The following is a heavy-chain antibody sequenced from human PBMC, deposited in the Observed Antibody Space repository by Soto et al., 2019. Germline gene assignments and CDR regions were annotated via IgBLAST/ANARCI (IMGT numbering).Heavy chain of an antibody. D-gene: IGHD6-13*01. Sequence: QVHLVQSGAEVKKPGASVKVSCKASGGSFSSYAISWLRQAPGQGLEWLGGVMPIFGTSNYAQKFQGRVTITADKSTSTAEMELSSLRSEDTAVYYCARVSTYSSSWYYFDYWGQGTLVTVSS. CDR2: VMPIFGTS. V-gene: IGHV1-69*06. CDR3: ARVSTYSSSWYYFDY. J-gene: IGHJ4*02. CDR1: GGSFSSYA.